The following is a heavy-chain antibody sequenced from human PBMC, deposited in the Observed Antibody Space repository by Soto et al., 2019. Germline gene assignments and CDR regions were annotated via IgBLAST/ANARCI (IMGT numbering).Heavy chain of an antibody. D-gene: IGHD3-22*01. CDR3: ATEPIYYNDGSGYYPLGH. Sequence: QVQLVQSGAEVKKPGASVKVSCKASGYSFATYGFSWVRQAPGQGLECVGWISAHNGDTHYSQKFQGRVTLTSDTSTNTGYMELRSLTSDDTAVHFCATEPIYYNDGSGYYPLGHWGQGTLVTVSS. CDR1: GYSFATYG. V-gene: IGHV1-18*04. J-gene: IGHJ4*02. CDR2: ISAHNGDT.